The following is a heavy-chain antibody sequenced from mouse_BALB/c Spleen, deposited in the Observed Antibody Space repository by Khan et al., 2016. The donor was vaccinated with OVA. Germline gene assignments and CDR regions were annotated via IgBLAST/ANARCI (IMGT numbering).Heavy chain of an antibody. Sequence: DLVRPGASVKLSCKASGYTFTSYWINWVKQRPGQGLEWIGRIAPGSGSTYYNEMFKGKATLTVDPSSSTAYIQLSSLSYEYSAVFFCSSENYYGRTCYAMDYWGQGTSVTVSS. V-gene: IGHV1S41*01. CDR1: GYTFTSYW. CDR3: SSENYYGRTCYAMDY. CDR2: IAPGSGST. D-gene: IGHD1-1*01. J-gene: IGHJ4*01.